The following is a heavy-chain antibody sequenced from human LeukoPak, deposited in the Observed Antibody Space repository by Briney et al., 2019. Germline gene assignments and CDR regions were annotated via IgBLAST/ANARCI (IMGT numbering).Heavy chain of an antibody. CDR1: GGSISSGDYY. D-gene: IGHD3-22*01. Sequence: PSETLSLTXTVSGGSISSGDYYWSWIRQPPGKGLEWIGYIYYSGSTYYNPSLKSRVTISVDTSKNQFSLKLSSVTAADTAVYYCARDIDSDYYDSSGYYDYWGQGTLVTVSS. CDR2: IYYSGST. CDR3: ARDIDSDYYDSSGYYDY. V-gene: IGHV4-30-4*08. J-gene: IGHJ4*02.